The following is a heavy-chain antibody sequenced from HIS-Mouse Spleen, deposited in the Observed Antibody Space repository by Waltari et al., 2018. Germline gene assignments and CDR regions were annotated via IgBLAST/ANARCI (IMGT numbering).Heavy chain of an antibody. CDR2: ISSSSSYI. J-gene: IGHJ4*02. CDR3: ARDRTNWGFDY. V-gene: IGHV3-21*01. CDR1: GFTFSSYS. D-gene: IGHD7-27*01. Sequence: EVQLVESGGGLVKPGGSLRLSCAASGFTFSSYSMTWVRQAPGKGLEWVSSISSSSSYIYYADSVKGRFTISRDNAKNSLYLQMNSLRAEDTAVYYCARDRTNWGFDYWGQGTLVTVSS.